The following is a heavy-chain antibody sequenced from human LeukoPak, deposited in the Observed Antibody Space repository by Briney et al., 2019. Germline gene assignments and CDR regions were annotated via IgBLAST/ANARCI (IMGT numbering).Heavy chain of an antibody. CDR1: GFIFSDYY. CDR2: IIDSGTKI. Sequence: GGSLRLSCAASGFIFSDYYIGWIRQAQGRGLEWVSYIIDSGTKIYYTDSVKGRFTMSRDNAKKSLYLQMNSLRAEDTAVYYCAKDGAKRWLQFRSHYSYYMDVWGKGTTVTVSS. V-gene: IGHV3-11*04. J-gene: IGHJ6*03. D-gene: IGHD5-24*01. CDR3: AKDGAKRWLQFRSHYSYYMDV.